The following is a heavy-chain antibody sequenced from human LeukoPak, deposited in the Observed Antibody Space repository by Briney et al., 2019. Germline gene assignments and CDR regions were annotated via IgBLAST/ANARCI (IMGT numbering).Heavy chain of an antibody. V-gene: IGHV3-30*03. J-gene: IGHJ4*02. Sequence: GGSLRLSCTASGFTFSSYGMHWVRQAPGKGLEWVAVISYDGSNKYYADSVKGRFTISRDNSKNTLYVQMNSLRAEDTAVYYCARGHDYVWGSYNYWGQGTLVTVSS. CDR1: GFTFSSYG. CDR2: ISYDGSNK. CDR3: ARGHDYVWGSYNY. D-gene: IGHD3-16*01.